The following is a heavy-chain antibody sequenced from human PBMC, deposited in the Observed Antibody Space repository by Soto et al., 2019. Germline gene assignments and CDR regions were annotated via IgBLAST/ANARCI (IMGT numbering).Heavy chain of an antibody. CDR3: ATAWELLPTREAFDI. CDR2: FDPEDGET. Sequence: EASVKVSCKVSGYTLTELSMHWVRQAPGKGLEWMGGFDPEDGETIYAQKFQGRVTMTEDTSTDTAYMELSSLRSEDTAVYYCATAWELLPTREAFDIWGQGTMVTVSS. V-gene: IGHV1-24*01. D-gene: IGHD1-26*01. J-gene: IGHJ3*02. CDR1: GYTLTELS.